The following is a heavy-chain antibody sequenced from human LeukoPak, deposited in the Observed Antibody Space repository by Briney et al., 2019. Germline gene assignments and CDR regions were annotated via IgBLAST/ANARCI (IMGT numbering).Heavy chain of an antibody. V-gene: IGHV1-24*01. D-gene: IGHD6-19*01. CDR2: FDPEDGET. CDR1: GYTLTELS. CDR3: ATQDNSGWYHYFDY. Sequence: ASVKVSCKVSGYTLTELSMHWVRQAPGKGLEWMGGFDPEDGETIYAQKFQGRVTMTEDTSTDTAYMELSSLRSEDTAVYYCATQDNSGWYHYFDYWGQGTLVTVSS. J-gene: IGHJ4*02.